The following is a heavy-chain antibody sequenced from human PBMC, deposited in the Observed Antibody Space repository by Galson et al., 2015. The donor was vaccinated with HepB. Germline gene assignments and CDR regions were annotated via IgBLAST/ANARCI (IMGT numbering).Heavy chain of an antibody. J-gene: IGHJ5*02. Sequence: PALVKPTQTLTLTCTVSGFSLSTSGVGVGWIRQPPGKALEWLALIYWNDDKRYSPSLKSRLTITKDTSKNQVVLTMTNMDPVDTATYYCAHTNGRDWFDPWGQGTLVTVSS. CDR2: IYWNDDK. CDR1: GFSLSTSGVG. V-gene: IGHV2-5*01. D-gene: IGHD1-1*01. CDR3: AHTNGRDWFDP.